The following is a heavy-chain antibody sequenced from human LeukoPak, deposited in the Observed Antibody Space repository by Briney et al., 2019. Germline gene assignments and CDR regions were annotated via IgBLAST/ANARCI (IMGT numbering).Heavy chain of an antibody. Sequence: GESLKISCQGSGFTFTTYWIGWVRRMPGKGLEWLGIIYPGDSDTRYSPYFQGQVTISADKSITTAYLQWSSLKASDTAMYYCARQYCGGDCSLDYWGQGTLVTVSS. CDR3: ARQYCGGDCSLDY. CDR1: GFTFTTYW. CDR2: IYPGDSDT. D-gene: IGHD2-21*02. J-gene: IGHJ4*02. V-gene: IGHV5-51*01.